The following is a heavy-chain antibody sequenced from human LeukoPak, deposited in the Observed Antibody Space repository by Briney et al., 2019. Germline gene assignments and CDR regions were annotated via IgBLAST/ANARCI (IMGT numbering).Heavy chain of an antibody. Sequence: SETLSLTCAVYGGSFSGYYWSWIRQPPGKGLEWIGEINHSGSINYNPSLKSRVTISVDTSKNQFSLRLNSVTAADTAVYYCARDRIAVSDPPNWFDPWGQGTLVAVSS. J-gene: IGHJ5*02. CDR1: GGSFSGYY. CDR3: ARDRIAVSDPPNWFDP. CDR2: INHSGSI. D-gene: IGHD6-19*01. V-gene: IGHV4-34*01.